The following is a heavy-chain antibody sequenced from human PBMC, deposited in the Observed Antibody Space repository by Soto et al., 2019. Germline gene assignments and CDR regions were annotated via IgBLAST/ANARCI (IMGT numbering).Heavy chain of an antibody. Sequence: SQTLSLTCAISGDSVSSNSAAWNWIRQSPSRGLEWLGRTYYRSKWYNDYAVSVKSRITINPDTSKNQFSLQLNSVTPEDTAVYYCARGRRGYCSGGSCYRDTNYFDYWGQGTLVTVSS. J-gene: IGHJ4*02. CDR2: TYYRSKWYN. V-gene: IGHV6-1*01. CDR1: GDSVSSNSAA. CDR3: ARGRRGYCSGGSCYRDTNYFDY. D-gene: IGHD2-15*01.